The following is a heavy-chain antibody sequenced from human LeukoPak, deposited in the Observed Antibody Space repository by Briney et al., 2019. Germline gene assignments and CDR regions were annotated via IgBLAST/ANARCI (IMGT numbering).Heavy chain of an antibody. CDR3: ARDDY. Sequence: GGSLRLPCAASGFTFSSYSMNWVRQAPGKGLEWVSYISSSSTIYYADSVKGRFTISRDNAKNSLYLQMNSLRAEDTAVYYCARDDYWGQGTLVTVSS. CDR2: ISSSSTI. J-gene: IGHJ4*02. CDR1: GFTFSSYS. V-gene: IGHV3-48*01.